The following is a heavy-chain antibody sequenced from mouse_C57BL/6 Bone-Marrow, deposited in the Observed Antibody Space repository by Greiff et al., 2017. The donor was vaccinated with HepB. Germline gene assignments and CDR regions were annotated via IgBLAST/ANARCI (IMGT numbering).Heavy chain of an antibody. CDR3: SGEMCHYYYAMDY. CDR2: IRLKSDNYAT. D-gene: IGHD1-2*01. Sequence: EVKVEESGGGLVQPGGSMKLSCVASGFTFSNYWMNWVRQSPEKGLEWVGQIRLKSDNYATHYAESGKGRFTSSKDDYKSGVYLQMNNLRAEATGIYYCSGEMCHYYYAMDYWGQGTSVTVSS. V-gene: IGHV6-3*01. J-gene: IGHJ4*01. CDR1: GFTFSNYW.